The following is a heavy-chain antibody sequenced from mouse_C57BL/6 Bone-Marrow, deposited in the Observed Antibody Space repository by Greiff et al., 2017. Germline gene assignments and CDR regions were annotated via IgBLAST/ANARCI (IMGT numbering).Heavy chain of an antibody. CDR2: IDPEDGDT. D-gene: IGHD1-1*01. V-gene: IGHV14-1*01. Sequence: EVQLKQSGAELVRPGASVKLSCTASGFNIKDYYMHWVKQRPEQGLEWIGRIDPEDGDTEYAPKFQGKATMTADTSSNTAYLQLSSLTSEDTAVYYCTTPYYGSSSFAYWGQGTLVTVSA. CDR1: GFNIKDYY. CDR3: TTPYYGSSSFAY. J-gene: IGHJ3*01.